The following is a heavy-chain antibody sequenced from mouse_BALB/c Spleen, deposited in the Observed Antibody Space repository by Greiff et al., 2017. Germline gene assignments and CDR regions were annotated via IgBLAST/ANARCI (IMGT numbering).Heavy chain of an antibody. D-gene: IGHD2-3*01. Sequence: VQLKESGAELVKPGASVKLSCTASGFNIKDTYMHWVKQRPEQGLEWIGRIDPANGNTKYDPKFQGKATITADTSSNTAYLQLSSLTSEDTAVYYCARTIYDGYHGAYWGQGTLVTVSA. CDR1: GFNIKDTY. CDR3: ARTIYDGYHGAY. CDR2: IDPANGNT. J-gene: IGHJ3*01. V-gene: IGHV14-3*02.